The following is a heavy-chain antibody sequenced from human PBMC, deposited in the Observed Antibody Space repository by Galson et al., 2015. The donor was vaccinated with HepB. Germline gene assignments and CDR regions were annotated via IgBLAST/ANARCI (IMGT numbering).Heavy chain of an antibody. D-gene: IGHD6-13*01. V-gene: IGHV3-64D*06. CDR3: VKDPAQGRSSYPY. CDR2: ISSNGGST. Sequence: SLRLSCAASGFTFSSYAMHWVRQAPGKGLEYVSAISSNGGSTYYADSVKGRFTISRDNSKNTLYLQMSSLRAEDTAVYYCVKDPAQGRSSYPYWGQGTLVTVSS. CDR1: GFTFSSYA. J-gene: IGHJ4*02.